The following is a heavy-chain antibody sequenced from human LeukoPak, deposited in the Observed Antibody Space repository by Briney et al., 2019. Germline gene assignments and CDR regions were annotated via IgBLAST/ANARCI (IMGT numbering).Heavy chain of an antibody. J-gene: IGHJ4*02. Sequence: ASVKVSCKASGYTFTSYAMNWVRQAPGQGLEWMGWINTNTGNPTYAQGFTGRFVFSLDTSVSTAYLQISSLKAEDTAVYYCARAGDGYCSGGSCYESAAIDYWGQGTLVTVSS. CDR1: GYTFTSYA. V-gene: IGHV7-4-1*02. CDR2: INTNTGNP. D-gene: IGHD2-15*01. CDR3: ARAGDGYCSGGSCYESAAIDY.